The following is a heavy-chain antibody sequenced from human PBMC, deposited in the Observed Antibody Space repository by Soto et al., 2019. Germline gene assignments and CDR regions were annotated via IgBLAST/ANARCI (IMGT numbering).Heavy chain of an antibody. Sequence: QVQLVQSAAEVQKPGSSVKVSCKASGGTFSSSSITWARQAPGQGLEWMGEIIPIFGTANSAQKFQGRITITADESTSTAYMELSSLRSEDTAVYYCARDGGRHSGGIDYWGQGALVTVSS. CDR3: ARDGGRHSGGIDY. V-gene: IGHV1-69*01. J-gene: IGHJ4*02. D-gene: IGHD1-26*01. CDR2: IIPIFGTA. CDR1: GGTFSSSS.